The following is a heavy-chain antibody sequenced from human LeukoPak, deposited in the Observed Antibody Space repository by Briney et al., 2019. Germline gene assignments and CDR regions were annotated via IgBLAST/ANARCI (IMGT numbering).Heavy chain of an antibody. Sequence: ASVKVSCKASSYTFTSYGISWVRQAPGQGLEWMGWISAYNGNTNYAQKLQGRVTMTTDTSTSTAYMELRSLRSDDTAVYYSARVRSSGYYSINDYWGQGTLVTVSS. CDR2: ISAYNGNT. V-gene: IGHV1-18*01. J-gene: IGHJ4*02. CDR3: ARVRSSGYYSINDY. D-gene: IGHD3-22*01. CDR1: SYTFTSYG.